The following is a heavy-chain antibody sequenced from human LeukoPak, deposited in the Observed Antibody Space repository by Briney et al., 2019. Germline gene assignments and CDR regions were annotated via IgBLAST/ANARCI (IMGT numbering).Heavy chain of an antibody. CDR2: IYYSGST. V-gene: IGHV4-59*08. Sequence: SETLSLTCTVSGGSISSYYWSWIRQPPGKGLEWVGYIYYSGSTNYNPSLKSRVTISVDTSKNQFSLKLSSVTAADTAVYYCARHGAAGTNWFDPWGQGTLVTVSS. D-gene: IGHD6-13*01. CDR3: ARHGAAGTNWFDP. CDR1: GGSISSYY. J-gene: IGHJ5*02.